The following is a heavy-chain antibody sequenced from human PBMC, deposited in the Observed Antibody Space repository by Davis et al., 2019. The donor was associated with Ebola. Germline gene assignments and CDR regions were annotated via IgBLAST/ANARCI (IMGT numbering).Heavy chain of an antibody. Sequence: GESLKISCAASGFTFSSYAMHWVRQAPGKGLEYVSAISSNGGSTYYANSVKGRFTISRDNSKNTLYLQMNSLRAEDTAVYYCARDGLELTLDYWGQGTLVTVSS. V-gene: IGHV3-64*01. CDR1: GFTFSSYA. CDR3: ARDGLELTLDY. J-gene: IGHJ4*02. CDR2: ISSNGGST. D-gene: IGHD1-7*01.